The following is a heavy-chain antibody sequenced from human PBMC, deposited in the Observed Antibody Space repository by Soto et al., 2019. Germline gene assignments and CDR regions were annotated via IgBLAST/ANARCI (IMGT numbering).Heavy chain of an antibody. CDR1: GDSVSSTSTA. CDR2: TYYRSKWYS. CDR3: ARGSYYSGWV. V-gene: IGHV6-1*01. D-gene: IGHD6-19*01. J-gene: IGHJ4*02. Sequence: SQTLSLTCAMSGDSVSSTSTALSWIRQSPSRGLEWLGRTYYRSKWYSDYAVSVKSRITINPDTSKNQFSLQLNSVTPEDTAVYYCARGSYYSGWVWGQGTLVTVSS.